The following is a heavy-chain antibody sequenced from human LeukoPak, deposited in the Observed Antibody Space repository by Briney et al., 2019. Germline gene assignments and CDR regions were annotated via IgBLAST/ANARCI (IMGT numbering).Heavy chain of an antibody. Sequence: SETLSLTCTVSGGSISSSTYYWGWIREPPGKGLDWIGSIYYSGSTYYSPSLKSRVTISVDTSKNQFSLRLSSVTAADTAVYYCARRDMTAVTAYAFDIWGQGTMVTVSS. CDR3: ARRDMTAVTAYAFDI. V-gene: IGHV4-39*01. J-gene: IGHJ3*02. CDR1: GGSISSSTYY. D-gene: IGHD4-11*01. CDR2: IYYSGST.